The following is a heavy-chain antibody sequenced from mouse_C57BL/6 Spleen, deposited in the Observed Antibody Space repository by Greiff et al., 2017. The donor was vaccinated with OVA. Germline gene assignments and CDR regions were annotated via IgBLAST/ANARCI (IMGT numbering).Heavy chain of an antibody. CDR3: ARTPFTPYAMDY. CDR2: ISYDGSN. Sequence: EVQRVESGPGLVKPSQSLSLTCSVTGYSITSGYYWNWIRQFPGNKLEWMGYISYDGSNNYNPSLKNRISITRDTSKNQFFLKLNSVTTEDTATYYCARTPFTPYAMDYWGQGTSVTVSS. CDR1: GYSITSGYY. V-gene: IGHV3-6*01. D-gene: IGHD1-1*01. J-gene: IGHJ4*01.